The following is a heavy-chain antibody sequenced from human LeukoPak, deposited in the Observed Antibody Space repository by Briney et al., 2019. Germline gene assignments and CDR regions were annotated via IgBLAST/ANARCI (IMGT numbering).Heavy chain of an antibody. CDR1: GYSISSGYY. CDR2: IYHSGST. J-gene: IGHJ3*02. V-gene: IGHV4-38-2*02. D-gene: IGHD3-22*01. CDR3: AREWLNAFDI. Sequence: SETLSLTCTVSGYSISSGYYWGWIRQPPGKGLEWIGSIYHSGSTYYNPSLKSRVTISVDTSKNQFSLKLSSVTAADTAVYYCAREWLNAFDIWGQGTMVTVSS.